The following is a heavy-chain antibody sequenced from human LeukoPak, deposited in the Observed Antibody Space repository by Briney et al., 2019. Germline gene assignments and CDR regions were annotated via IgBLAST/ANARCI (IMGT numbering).Heavy chain of an antibody. CDR1: GGTFSSYA. V-gene: IGHV1-69*04. CDR3: AKDRGLRLAHGLDY. Sequence: GASVKVSCKASGGTFSSYAISWVRQAPGQGLEWMGRIIPILGIANYAQKFQGRVTITADKSTSTAYMELSSLRAEDTAVYYCAKDRGLRLAHGLDYWGQGTLVTVSS. J-gene: IGHJ4*02. D-gene: IGHD6-19*01. CDR2: IIPILGIA.